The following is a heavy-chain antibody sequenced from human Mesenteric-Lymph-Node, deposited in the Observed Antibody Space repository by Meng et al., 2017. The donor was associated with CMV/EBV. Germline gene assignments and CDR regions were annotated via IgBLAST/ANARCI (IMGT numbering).Heavy chain of an antibody. CDR1: GFTFSSYW. CDR3: ARDQSYYGSGSYYRIFDY. CDR2: IDSDGSTT. D-gene: IGHD3-10*01. J-gene: IGHJ4*02. V-gene: IGHV3-74*01. Sequence: GESLKISCAASGFTFSSYWMHWVRLAPGKGLVWVSHIDSDGSTTRYAESVKGRFTISRDSAKSTLYLQMNSLRAEDTAVYYCARDQSYYGSGSYYRIFDYWGQGTLVTVSS.